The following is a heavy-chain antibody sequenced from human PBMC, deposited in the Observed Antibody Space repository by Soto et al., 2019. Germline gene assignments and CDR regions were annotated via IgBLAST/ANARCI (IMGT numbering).Heavy chain of an antibody. Sequence: SETLSLTCTVSGGSISSYYWSWIRQPPGKGLEWIGYIYYSGSTNYNPSLKSRVTISVDTSKNQFSLKLSSVTAADTAVYYCARVRGSTYYYYGMDVWGQGTTVTVSS. CDR3: ARVRGSTYYYYGMDV. D-gene: IGHD3-10*01. CDR1: GGSISSYY. V-gene: IGHV4-59*01. J-gene: IGHJ6*02. CDR2: IYYSGST.